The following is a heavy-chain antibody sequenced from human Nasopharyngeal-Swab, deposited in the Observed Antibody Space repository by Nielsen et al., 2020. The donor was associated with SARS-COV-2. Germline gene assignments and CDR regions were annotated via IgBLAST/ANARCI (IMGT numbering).Heavy chain of an antibody. Sequence: PGKGLEWIGEINHSGSTNYNPSLKSRVTISVDTSKNQFSLKLSSVTAADTAVYYCARVRGITMIQGAYYFDNWGQGTLVTVSS. V-gene: IGHV4-34*01. CDR3: ARVRGITMIQGAYYFDN. D-gene: IGHD3-10*01. CDR2: INHSGST. J-gene: IGHJ4*02.